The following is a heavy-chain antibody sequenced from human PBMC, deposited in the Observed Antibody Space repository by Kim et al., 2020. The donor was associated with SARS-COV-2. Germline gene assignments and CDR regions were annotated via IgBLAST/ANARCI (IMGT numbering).Heavy chain of an antibody. D-gene: IGHD6-19*01. J-gene: IGHJ4*02. Sequence: GSQKYYVDPVKGRFTISRDNPKNPLYLQMNSRRAEDTAVYYCATAVAGRGYWGQGTLVTVSS. CDR3: ATAVAGRGY. V-gene: IGHV3-30*01. CDR2: GSQK.